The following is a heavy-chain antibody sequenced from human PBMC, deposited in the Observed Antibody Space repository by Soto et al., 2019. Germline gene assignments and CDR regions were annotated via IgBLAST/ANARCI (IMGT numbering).Heavy chain of an antibody. J-gene: IGHJ3*02. CDR1: GGSISSGDYY. CDR3: ARAGRRSNPRHAFDI. V-gene: IGHV4-30-4*01. Sequence: PSETLSLTYTVSGGSISSGDYYWSWIRQPPGKGLEWIGYIYYSGSTYYNPSLKSRVTISVDTSEAQFSLKLSSVTAADTAVYYCARAGRRSNPRHAFDICGQGTMVTVSS. D-gene: IGHD1-26*01. CDR2: IYYSGST.